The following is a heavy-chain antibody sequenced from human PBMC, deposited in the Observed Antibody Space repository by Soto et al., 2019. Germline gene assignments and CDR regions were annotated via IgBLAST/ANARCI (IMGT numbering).Heavy chain of an antibody. CDR3: ARGRYCSGSTCKPYYYGMDV. J-gene: IGHJ6*02. Sequence: QVQLVQSGAEVKKPGTSVKVSCKASGGTFNNYAISWVRQVPGQGPEWMGGSIPVFRTPIYAQRCQGNVTITADDSTATAYMELSSLNSEDTAVYYCARGRYCSGSTCKPYYYGMDVWGQGTTVTVSS. D-gene: IGHD2-15*01. CDR1: GGTFNNYA. V-gene: IGHV1-69*12. CDR2: SIPVFRTP.